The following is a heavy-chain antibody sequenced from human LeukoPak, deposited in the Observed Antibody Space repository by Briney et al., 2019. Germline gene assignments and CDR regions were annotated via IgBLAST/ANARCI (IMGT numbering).Heavy chain of an antibody. CDR2: ISYDGSNK. V-gene: IGHV3-30-3*01. CDR3: ARDGNSIAAAGKGYFDY. J-gene: IGHJ4*02. Sequence: GGSLRLSRAASGFTFSSYAMHWVRQAPGKGLEWVAVISYDGSNKYYADSVKGRFTISRDNSKNTLYLQMNSLRAEDTAVYYCARDGNSIAAAGKGYFDYWGQGTLVTVSS. CDR1: GFTFSSYA. D-gene: IGHD6-13*01.